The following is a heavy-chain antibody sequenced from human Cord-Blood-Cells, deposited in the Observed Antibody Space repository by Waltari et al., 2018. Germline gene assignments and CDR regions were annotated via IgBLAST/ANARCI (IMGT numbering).Heavy chain of an antibody. D-gene: IGHD4-17*01. CDR2: ISGMGGST. CDR1: GFTFSSYA. V-gene: IGHV3-23*01. CDR3: AKVPDYGDYEKGAFDI. J-gene: IGHJ3*02. Sequence: EVQLLESGGGLVQPGGSLRLSCAASGFTFSSYAMSWVRQAPGKGLEWVSAISGMGGSTDYAESVKGRFAISRDNSKNTLYLQMNSLRAEDTAVYYCAKVPDYGDYEKGAFDIWGQGTMVTVSS.